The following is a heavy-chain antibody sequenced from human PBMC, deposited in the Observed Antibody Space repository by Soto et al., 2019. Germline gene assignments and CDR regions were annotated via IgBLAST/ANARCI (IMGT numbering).Heavy chain of an antibody. V-gene: IGHV5-51*01. D-gene: IGHD2-2*01. CDR3: ARDEGSAMGTYGMGI. CDR1: GYSFTNYW. Sequence: PGESLKISCKGSGYSFTNYWIVWVRQMPGKGLEYVGIIYPGDSDTRYSPSFQGQVTISADKSISTAYLQWSSLKASDTAMYYYARDEGSAMGTYGMGIWGQETTVTISS. J-gene: IGHJ6*02. CDR2: IYPGDSDT.